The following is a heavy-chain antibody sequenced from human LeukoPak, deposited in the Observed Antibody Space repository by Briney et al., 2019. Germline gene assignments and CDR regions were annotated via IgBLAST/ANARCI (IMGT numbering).Heavy chain of an antibody. CDR1: GYTFTSYD. CDR3: ARGGYYGSGNDFRFDP. V-gene: IGHV1-8*03. J-gene: IGHJ5*02. Sequence: ASVKVSCKASGYTFTSYDINWVRQATGQGLEWMGWMNPNSGNTGYAQKFQGRVTITRNTSISTAYMELSSLRSEDTAVYYCARGGYYGSGNDFRFDPWGQGTLVTVSS. CDR2: MNPNSGNT. D-gene: IGHD3-10*01.